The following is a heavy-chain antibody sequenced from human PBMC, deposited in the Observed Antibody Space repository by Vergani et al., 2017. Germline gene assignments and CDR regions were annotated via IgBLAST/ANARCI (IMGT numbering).Heavy chain of an antibody. V-gene: IGHV2-5*02. J-gene: IGHJ5*02. CDR2: IYWDDDK. Sequence: QITLKESGPTLVKPTQTLTLTCTFSGFSLSTSGVGVGWIRQPPGKALEWLALIYWDDDKRYSTSLKTRLTISKDTSKNQVVLTMTNMDPVDTATYYCARDYYDSSGYYYVWFDPWGQGTLVTVSS. CDR1: GFSLSTSGVG. CDR3: ARDYYDSSGYYYVWFDP. D-gene: IGHD3-22*01.